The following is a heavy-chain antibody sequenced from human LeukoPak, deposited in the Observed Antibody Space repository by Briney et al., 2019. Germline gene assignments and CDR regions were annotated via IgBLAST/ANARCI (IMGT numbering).Heavy chain of an antibody. CDR3: AKGVGATTYYSDY. D-gene: IGHD1-26*01. V-gene: IGHV3-23*01. Sequence: GGSLRLSCAASGFTFSGYAMTWVRQAPGKGLEWVSAVSGSGGSTYYADSVKGRFTISRDNSKNTLYLQMNSLRAEDTAVYYCAKGVGATTYYSDYWGQGTLVTVSS. J-gene: IGHJ4*02. CDR2: VSGSGGST. CDR1: GFTFSGYA.